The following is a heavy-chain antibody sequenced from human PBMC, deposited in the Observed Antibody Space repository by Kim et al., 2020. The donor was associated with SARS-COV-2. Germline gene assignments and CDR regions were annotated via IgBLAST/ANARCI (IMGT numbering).Heavy chain of an antibody. V-gene: IGHV3-23*01. J-gene: IGHJ2*01. D-gene: IGHD3-22*01. CDR3: AKCYYDSSGYYPDL. CDR1: GFTFSSYA. CDR2: ISGSGGST. Sequence: GGSLRLSCAASGFTFSSYAMSWVRQAPGKGLEWVSAISGSGGSTYYADSVKGRFTISRDNSKNTLYLQMNSLRAEDTAVYYCAKCYYDSSGYYPDLWGRGTLVTVSS.